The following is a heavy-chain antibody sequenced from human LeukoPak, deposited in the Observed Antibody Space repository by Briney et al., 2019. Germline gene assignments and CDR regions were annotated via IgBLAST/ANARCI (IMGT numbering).Heavy chain of an antibody. Sequence: GGSLRLSCAASGVTLSNYWMHWVCQAPGKGLVWVSRINSDGSSTNYADSVKGRFTISRDIAKNTLYLQMNSLRAEDTAVYYCARVRRYYDTTGSDDAFDIWGQGTMVTVSS. CDR3: ARVRRYYDTTGSDDAFDI. CDR1: GVTLSNYW. CDR2: INSDGSST. D-gene: IGHD3-22*01. V-gene: IGHV3-74*01. J-gene: IGHJ3*02.